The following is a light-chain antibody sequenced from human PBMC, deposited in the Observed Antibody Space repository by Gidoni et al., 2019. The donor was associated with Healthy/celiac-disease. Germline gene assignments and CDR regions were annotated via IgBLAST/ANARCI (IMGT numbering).Light chain of an antibody. V-gene: IGKV1-39*01. Sequence: DIQMTQSPSSLSASVGDRVTITCRASQSISSYLNWYQQKPGKAPKLLIYAASSLQSGVPSRFSGSGSGTDFTLTISSLQPEDFATYYCQQSYSTLGALTFGGGTKVEIK. CDR3: QQSYSTLGALT. CDR1: QSISSY. CDR2: AAS. J-gene: IGKJ4*01.